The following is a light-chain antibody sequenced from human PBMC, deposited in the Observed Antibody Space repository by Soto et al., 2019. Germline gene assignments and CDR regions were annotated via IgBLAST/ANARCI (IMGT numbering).Light chain of an antibody. J-gene: IGLJ3*02. CDR2: DVT. CDR1: SSDVGGYEY. V-gene: IGLV2-14*01. Sequence: QSALTQPASMSGSPGQSITISCTGTSSDVGGYEYVSWYQQHPGKAPKLMIYDVTNRPSGVSNRFSGSKSGNTASLTISGLQAEDEADYYCSSFTSSSTLLVFGGGTKLTVL. CDR3: SSFTSSSTLLV.